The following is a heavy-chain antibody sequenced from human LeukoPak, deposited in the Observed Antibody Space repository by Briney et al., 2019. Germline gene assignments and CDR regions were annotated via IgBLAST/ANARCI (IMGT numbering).Heavy chain of an antibody. CDR2: IYYSGST. CDR1: GGSISSYY. V-gene: IGHV4-59*01. CDR3: ARGGYYGSGSSIDAFDI. D-gene: IGHD3-10*01. J-gene: IGHJ3*02. Sequence: SETLSLTCPVSGGSISSYYWSWIRQPPGKGLEWIGYIYYSGSTNYNPSLKSRVTISVDTSKNQFSLKLSSVTAADTAVYYCARGGYYGSGSSIDAFDIWGQGTMVTVSS.